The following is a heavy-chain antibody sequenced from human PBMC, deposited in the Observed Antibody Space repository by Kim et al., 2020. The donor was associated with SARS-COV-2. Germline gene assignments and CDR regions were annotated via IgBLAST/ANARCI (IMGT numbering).Heavy chain of an antibody. CDR2: IRSKANSYAT. CDR1: GFTFSGSA. D-gene: IGHD3-10*01. Sequence: GGSLRLSCAASGFTFSGSAMHWVRQASGKGLEWVGRIRSKANSYATAYAASVKGRFTISRDDSKNTAYLQMNSLKTEDTAVYYCTQYGSGSYWFYWGQGTLVTVSS. J-gene: IGHJ4*02. V-gene: IGHV3-73*01. CDR3: TQYGSGSYWFY.